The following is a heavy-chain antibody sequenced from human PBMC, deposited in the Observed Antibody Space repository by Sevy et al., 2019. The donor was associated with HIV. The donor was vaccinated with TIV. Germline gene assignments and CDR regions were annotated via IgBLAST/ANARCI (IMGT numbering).Heavy chain of an antibody. V-gene: IGHV3-23*01. D-gene: IGHD2-15*01. CDR2: ISGSGGST. CDR3: AKTCQPGYCSGGRCYSGSRGAFDI. CDR1: GFTFSSYA. J-gene: IGHJ3*02. Sequence: GGSLRLSCAASGFTFSSYAMSWVRQAPGKGLEWVSAISGSGGSTYYADSVKGRFTISRDNSKNTLYLQMNSLRAEDTAVYYCAKTCQPGYCSGGRCYSGSRGAFDIWGQGTMVTVSS.